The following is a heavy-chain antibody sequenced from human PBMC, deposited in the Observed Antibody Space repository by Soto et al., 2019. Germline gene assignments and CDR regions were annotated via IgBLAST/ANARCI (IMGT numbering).Heavy chain of an antibody. Sequence: QVQLVQSGAEVKKPGASVKVSCKASRDPFSNYDIKWVRQATGQGLEWMGWMNPNSGNTGSARKFQGRVTMTRNTSISTAYMELSSLRSEDQAVYYCARGRNGMDVWGQGTTVTVSS. CDR3: ARGRNGMDV. CDR1: RDPFSNYD. V-gene: IGHV1-8*01. J-gene: IGHJ6*02. CDR2: MNPNSGNT.